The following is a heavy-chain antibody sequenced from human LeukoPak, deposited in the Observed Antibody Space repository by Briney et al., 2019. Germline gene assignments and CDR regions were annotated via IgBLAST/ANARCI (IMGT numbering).Heavy chain of an antibody. D-gene: IGHD3-3*01. Sequence: GGSLRLSCAASGFTFRSYWMGWIRQAPGKGLEWVANIKQDGSEKYYVDSVKGRFTISRDNAKNSLYLQMNSLRAEDTAVYYCARDPPRHYDFWSGYAFFDYWGQGTLVTVSS. CDR1: GFTFRSYW. V-gene: IGHV3-7*01. CDR2: IKQDGSEK. J-gene: IGHJ4*02. CDR3: ARDPPRHYDFWSGYAFFDY.